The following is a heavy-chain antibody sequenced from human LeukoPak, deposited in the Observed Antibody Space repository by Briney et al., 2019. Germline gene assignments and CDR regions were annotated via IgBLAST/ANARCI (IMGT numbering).Heavy chain of an antibody. D-gene: IGHD1-26*01. Sequence: PSETLSLTCTVSGGSVDTIDYYWSWIRQPPGKGLEWIGYMYHTGSSIYSPSLKSRLTISVDTSKNQISLNLSSMTAADTAVYYCAGDQGGSAHRHAFDIWGQGTLVTVSS. V-gene: IGHV4-61*08. J-gene: IGHJ3*02. CDR3: AGDQGGSAHRHAFDI. CDR1: GGSVDTIDYY. CDR2: MYHTGSS.